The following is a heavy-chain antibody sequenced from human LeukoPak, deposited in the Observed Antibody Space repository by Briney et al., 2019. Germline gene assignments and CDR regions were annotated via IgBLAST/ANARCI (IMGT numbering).Heavy chain of an antibody. CDR3: AKLNGDYGGFNDYYFDY. CDR2: ISGSGGST. J-gene: IGHJ4*02. V-gene: IGHV3-23*01. D-gene: IGHD4-17*01. CDR1: GFTFSSYA. Sequence: GGSLRLSCAASGFTFSSYAMSWVRQAPGKGLEWVSAISGSGGSTYYADSVKGRFTISRDNSKNTLYLQMNSLRAEDTAVYYCAKLNGDYGGFNDYYFDYWGQGTLVTVSS.